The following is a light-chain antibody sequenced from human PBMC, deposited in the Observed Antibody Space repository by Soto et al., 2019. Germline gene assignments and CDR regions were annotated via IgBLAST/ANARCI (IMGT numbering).Light chain of an antibody. Sequence: DIHMTQSPSTLSASVGYRVTITFRASQSISRHLNWHRQKPGKAPKLLIYAESSLQSGVQSRFRGSGSGTDFTLTISSLQPEDFATYYCQQSYSNPLTFGGRTKVDI. CDR3: QQSYSNPLT. J-gene: IGKJ4*01. CDR2: AES. CDR1: QSISRH. V-gene: IGKV1-39*01.